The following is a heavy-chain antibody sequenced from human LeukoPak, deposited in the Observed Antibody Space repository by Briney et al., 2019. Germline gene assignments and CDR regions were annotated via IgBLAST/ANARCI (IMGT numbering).Heavy chain of an antibody. CDR3: ARVSAVAGTALSFDY. CDR1: GGSFSGYY. D-gene: IGHD6-19*01. J-gene: IGHJ4*02. CDR2: INHSGST. Sequence: SETLSLTCAVYGGSFSGYYWSWIRQPPGKGLEWIGEINHSGSTSYNPSLKSRVTISVDTSKNQFSLKLSSVTAADTAVYYCARVSAVAGTALSFDYWDQGTLVTVSS. V-gene: IGHV4-34*01.